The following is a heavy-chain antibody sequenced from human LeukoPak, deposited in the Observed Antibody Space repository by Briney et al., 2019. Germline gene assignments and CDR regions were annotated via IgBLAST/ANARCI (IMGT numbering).Heavy chain of an antibody. CDR1: GFTFSSYS. Sequence: GGSLRLSCAASGFTFSSYSMNWVRQAAGKGLEWVSSISSSSSYIYYADSVKGRFTISRDNAKNSLYLQMNSLRAEDTAVYYCARDRTGYYGSGSYYRPFDYWGQGTLVTVSS. CDR3: ARDRTGYYGSGSYYRPFDY. D-gene: IGHD3-10*01. J-gene: IGHJ4*02. V-gene: IGHV3-21*01. CDR2: ISSSSSYI.